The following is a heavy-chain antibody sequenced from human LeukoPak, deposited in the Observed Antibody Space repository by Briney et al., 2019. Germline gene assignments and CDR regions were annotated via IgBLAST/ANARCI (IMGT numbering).Heavy chain of an antibody. CDR1: GFTFSSYA. CDR3: ARGWSGNDAFDI. Sequence: GGSLRLSCAASGFTFSSYAMHWVRQAPGKGPEWVAVISYDGSNKYYADSVKGRFTISRDNSKNTLYLQMNSLRAEDTAVYYCARGWSGNDAFDIWGQGTMVTVSS. D-gene: IGHD3-3*01. CDR2: ISYDGSNK. J-gene: IGHJ3*02. V-gene: IGHV3-30-3*01.